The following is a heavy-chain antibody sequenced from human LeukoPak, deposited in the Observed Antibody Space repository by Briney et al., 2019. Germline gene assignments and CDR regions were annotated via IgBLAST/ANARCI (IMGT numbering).Heavy chain of an antibody. CDR1: GYTFTSYD. CDR2: MNPNSGNT. V-gene: IGHV1-8*01. Sequence: ASVKVSCKASGYTFTSYDINWVRQATGQGLEWMGWMNPNSGNTGYAQKFQGRVTMTRNTSISTAYMELSSLRSEDTAVYYCARGRGSSWSKGYGMDVWGQGTTVTVSS. CDR3: ARGRGSSWSKGYGMDV. J-gene: IGHJ6*02. D-gene: IGHD6-13*01.